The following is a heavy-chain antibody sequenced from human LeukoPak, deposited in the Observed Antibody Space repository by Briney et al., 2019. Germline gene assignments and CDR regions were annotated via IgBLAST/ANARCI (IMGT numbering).Heavy chain of an antibody. CDR2: INHSGST. Sequence: PSETLSLTCAVYGGSFSGYYWNWIRQPPGKGLEWIGEINHSGSTNYNPSLKSRVTISVDTSKNQFSLKLSSVTAADTAIYYCAREIGYSYGRLDHWGQGTLVTVSS. D-gene: IGHD5-18*01. J-gene: IGHJ4*02. V-gene: IGHV4-34*01. CDR3: AREIGYSYGRLDH. CDR1: GGSFSGYY.